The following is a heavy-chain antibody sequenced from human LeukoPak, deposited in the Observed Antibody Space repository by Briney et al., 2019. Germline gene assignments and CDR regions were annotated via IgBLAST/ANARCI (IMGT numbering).Heavy chain of an antibody. CDR3: ARLPPSYFEWLLYFDY. D-gene: IGHD3-9*01. CDR2: IKQDGSEK. J-gene: IGHJ4*02. CDR1: GFRFSSYW. V-gene: IGHV3-7*01. Sequence: GGSLRLSCAASGFRFSSYWMSWVRQAPGKGLEWVANIKQDGSEKYYVDSVKGRFTISRDNAKNSLYLQMNSLRAEDTAVYYCARLPPSYFEWLLYFDYWGQGTLVTVSS.